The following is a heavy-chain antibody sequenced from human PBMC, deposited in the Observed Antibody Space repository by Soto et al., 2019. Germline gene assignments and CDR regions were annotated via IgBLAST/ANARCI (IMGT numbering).Heavy chain of an antibody. V-gene: IGHV1-3*01. Sequence: ASVKVSCKASGYTFTSHSIHWVRQAPGQRLEWMGLINGDSGNTLDSQKFQGRVTISRDTSANTAYMELSSLRSEDTAVYYCARGTNPTSYLIDYWGQGTLVTVPS. D-gene: IGHD3-16*02. CDR2: INGDSGNT. CDR3: ARGTNPTSYLIDY. J-gene: IGHJ4*02. CDR1: GYTFTSHS.